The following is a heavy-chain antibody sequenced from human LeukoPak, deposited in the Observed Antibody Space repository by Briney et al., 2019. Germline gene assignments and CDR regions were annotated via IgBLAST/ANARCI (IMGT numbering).Heavy chain of an antibody. D-gene: IGHD5-24*01. CDR2: INSDGINT. J-gene: IGHJ3*02. V-gene: IGHV3-74*01. CDR3: AKVNKRSRDGYKNTIDAFDI. Sequence: GGSPRLSCAASGLTFSNYWMHWVRQAPGKGLVWVSRINSDGINTSYADSVKGRFTISRDNAKNTLNLQMNSLRAEDTALYYCAKVNKRSRDGYKNTIDAFDIWGQGTMVTVSS. CDR1: GLTFSNYW.